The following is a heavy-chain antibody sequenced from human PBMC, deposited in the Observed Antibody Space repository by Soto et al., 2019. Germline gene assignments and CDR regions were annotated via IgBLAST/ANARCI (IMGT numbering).Heavy chain of an antibody. CDR1: GFTFSSYA. V-gene: IGHV3-23*01. CDR3: ARLSSRYDPRIVDAFDI. J-gene: IGHJ3*02. CDR2: ISGSGGST. Sequence: EVQLLESGGGLVQPGGSLRLSCAASGFTFSSYAMSWVRQAPGKGLEWVSAISGSGGSTYYADSVKGRFTISRDNSKNTLYLQMNSLRAEDTAVYYCARLSSRYDPRIVDAFDIWGQGTMVTVSS. D-gene: IGHD5-12*01.